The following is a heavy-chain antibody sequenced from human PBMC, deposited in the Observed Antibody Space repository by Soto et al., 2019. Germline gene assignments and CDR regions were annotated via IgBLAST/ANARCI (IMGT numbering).Heavy chain of an antibody. V-gene: IGHV6-1*01. CDR1: GDSVSSYSAA. CDR2: TYYRSRFFS. D-gene: IGHD3-10*01. CDR3: VRDRYSSSGWFDP. J-gene: IGHJ5*02. Sequence: PSQTLSLPCAISGDSVSSYSAAWNWIRQSPSRGLEWLGRTYYRSRFFSDYAESVKSRIIINPDTSKNQFSLQLKSVTPEDTAVYYCVRDRYSSSGWFDPWGQGTPVTVSS.